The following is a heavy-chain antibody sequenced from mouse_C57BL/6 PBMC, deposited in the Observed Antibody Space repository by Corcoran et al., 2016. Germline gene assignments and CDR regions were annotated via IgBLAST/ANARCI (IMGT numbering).Heavy chain of an antibody. Sequence: QIQLVQSGPELKKPGETVKISCKASGYTFTTYGMSWVKQAPGKGLKWMGWINTYSGVPTYADDFKGRFAFSLETSAGTAYLQINNLKNEDTATYFCARRGGYYWYFDVWGTGTTVTVSS. CDR1: GYTFTTYG. CDR3: ARRGGYYWYFDV. D-gene: IGHD2-2*01. J-gene: IGHJ1*03. V-gene: IGHV9-3*01. CDR2: INTYSGVP.